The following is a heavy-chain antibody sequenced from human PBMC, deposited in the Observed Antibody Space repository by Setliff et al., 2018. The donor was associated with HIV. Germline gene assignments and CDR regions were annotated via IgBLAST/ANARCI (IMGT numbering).Heavy chain of an antibody. J-gene: IGHJ6*03. CDR1: GGSISNYY. CDR3: ARGDGTKYYYYYYMDV. CDR2: IYYSGST. Sequence: SETLSLTCTVSGGSISNYYWSWIRQPPGKGLEWIGYIYYSGSTNYNPSLKSRFTISVDTSKNQFSLKLSSVTAADTAVYYCARGDGTKYYYYYYMDVRGKGTTVTVSS. V-gene: IGHV4-59*01. D-gene: IGHD1-7*01.